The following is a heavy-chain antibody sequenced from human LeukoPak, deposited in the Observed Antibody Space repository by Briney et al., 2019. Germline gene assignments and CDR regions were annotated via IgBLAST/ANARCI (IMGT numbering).Heavy chain of an antibody. CDR3: ARDRGSSWSDYFDY. Sequence: GGSLRLSCAASGFTFSSYAMSWVRQAPGKGLEWVSSISSGSSYIYYADSVKGRFTISRDNAKNSLYLQMNSLRAEDTAVYYCARDRGSSWSDYFDYWGQGTLVTVSS. CDR2: ISSGSSYI. CDR1: GFTFSSYA. J-gene: IGHJ4*02. D-gene: IGHD6-13*01. V-gene: IGHV3-21*01.